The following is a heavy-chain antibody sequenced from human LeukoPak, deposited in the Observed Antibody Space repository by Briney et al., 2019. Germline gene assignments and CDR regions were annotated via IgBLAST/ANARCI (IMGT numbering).Heavy chain of an antibody. Sequence: ASVKVSCKASGYTFTSYGISWVRQAPGQGLEWMGWISAYNGNTNYAQKLQGRVTMTTDTSTSTAYMELRSLRSDDTAVYFCATDDPGTHLFDYWGQGTLVTGSS. V-gene: IGHV1-18*01. CDR1: GYTFTSYG. CDR2: ISAYNGNT. J-gene: IGHJ4*02. CDR3: ATDDPGTHLFDY. D-gene: IGHD1-7*01.